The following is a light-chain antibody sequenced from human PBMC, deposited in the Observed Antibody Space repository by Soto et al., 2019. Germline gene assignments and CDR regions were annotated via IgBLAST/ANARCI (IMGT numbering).Light chain of an antibody. V-gene: IGKV3-15*01. CDR2: DTS. CDR1: QGIGDT. Sequence: EVVRTQSPATLSLSTGEAVTLSGRARQGIGDTLAWYQHKPGHTHRLLIYDTSTRATGVPARFSGSRSGSEFTLTIHSLQSEDCAIYDCQTCNKCPLTFGGGTQVASK. CDR3: QTCNKCPLT. J-gene: IGKJ4*01.